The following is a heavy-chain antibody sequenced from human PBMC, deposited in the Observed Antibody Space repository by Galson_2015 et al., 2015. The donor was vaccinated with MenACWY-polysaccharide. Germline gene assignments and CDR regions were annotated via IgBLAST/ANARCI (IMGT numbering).Heavy chain of an antibody. Sequence: SVKVSCKASGYSFTSYAIHWVRQAPGQRLEWMGWINAGNGRTKYSQNFQGRVTITRDTSANTTYMELSSLTSEDTAVYYCARDTPGYCTGGNCEGFDYWGQGTLVTVSS. CDR3: ARDTPGYCTGGNCEGFDY. J-gene: IGHJ4*02. V-gene: IGHV1-3*01. CDR2: INAGNGRT. CDR1: GYSFTSYA. D-gene: IGHD2-8*02.